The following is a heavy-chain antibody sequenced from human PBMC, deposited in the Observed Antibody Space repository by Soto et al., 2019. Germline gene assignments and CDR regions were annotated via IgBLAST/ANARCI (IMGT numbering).Heavy chain of an antibody. CDR2: IIPIFGAA. D-gene: IGHD3-3*01. J-gene: IGHJ4*02. CDR1: GGTFSSYA. Sequence: QVQLVQSGAEVKKPGSSVKVSCKASGGTFSSYAISWVRQAPGQGLEWMGGIIPIFGAANYAQKFQGRVTITADESTSTAYMELSSLRSEDTAVYYCARDRGGWRDGFDYFDYWGQGTLVTVSS. CDR3: ARDRGGWRDGFDYFDY. V-gene: IGHV1-69*01.